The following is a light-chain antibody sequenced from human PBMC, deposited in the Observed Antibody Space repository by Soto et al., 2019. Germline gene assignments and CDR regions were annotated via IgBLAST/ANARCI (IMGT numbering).Light chain of an antibody. CDR1: QSVGSN. J-gene: IGKJ4*01. CDR3: QQYFRWPLT. Sequence: EIVMTQSPATLSVSPGERATLSCRASQSVGSNLAWYQQKPGQAPRLLISGASTSATDFPPRFSGSGSGTDFTLTISSLQSEDFAVYYCQQYFRWPLTFGGGTKVEIK. V-gene: IGKV3-15*01. CDR2: GAS.